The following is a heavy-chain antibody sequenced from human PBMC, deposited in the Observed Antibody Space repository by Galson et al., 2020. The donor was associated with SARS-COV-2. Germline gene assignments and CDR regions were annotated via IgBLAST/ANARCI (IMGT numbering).Heavy chain of an antibody. V-gene: IGHV4-34*01. J-gene: IGHJ4*02. CDR3: ARGAPGY. CDR2: INHSGDT. Sequence: SETLSPTCAVYGGSFSDYSWTWIRQPLGKGLEWIGQINHSGDTKYNPPLKSRLTISIDTSKNQFSLQLTSVPAADTAVYYCARGAPGYWGQGTLVIVSS. CDR1: GGSFSDYS.